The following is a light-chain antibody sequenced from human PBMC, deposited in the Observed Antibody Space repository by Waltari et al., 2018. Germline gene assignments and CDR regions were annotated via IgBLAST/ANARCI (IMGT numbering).Light chain of an antibody. CDR3: QQYYNWPRT. CDR2: GAS. V-gene: IGKV3-15*01. J-gene: IGKJ1*01. CDR1: QSVSSN. Sequence: EIVMTQSPATLSVSPGERATLSCRASQSVSSNLAWYQQRPGQAPRRLIYGASTRATGIQARFSGSGSGTEFTLYISSLQSEDFAVYYCQQYYNWPRTFGQGTKVEI.